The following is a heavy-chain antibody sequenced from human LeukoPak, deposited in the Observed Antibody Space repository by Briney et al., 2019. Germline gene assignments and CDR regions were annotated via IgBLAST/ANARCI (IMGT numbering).Heavy chain of an antibody. V-gene: IGHV4-34*01. Sequence: SETLSLTCAVYGGSFSDYYWSWIRQSPGKGLEWIGEINHSGSTNYNPSLKSRVTISVDTSKNQFSLKLSSVTAADTAVYYCARGKWVEYSSSLGAYYFDYWGQGTLVTVSS. CDR2: INHSGST. D-gene: IGHD6-6*01. CDR3: ARGKWVEYSSSLGAYYFDY. J-gene: IGHJ4*02. CDR1: GGSFSDYY.